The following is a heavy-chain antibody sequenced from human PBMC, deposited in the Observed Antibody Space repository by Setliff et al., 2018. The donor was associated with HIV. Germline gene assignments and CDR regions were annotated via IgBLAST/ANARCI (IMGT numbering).Heavy chain of an antibody. V-gene: IGHV5-51*01. D-gene: IGHD1-26*01. Sequence: PGESLKISCQASGYSFTNYWIGWVRQMPGKGLEWIGVIYPGDFVTRYGPSFQGQVFISADRSITTAYLQWDSLKASDTAMYYCTRRRRAPGIEDLEAYWGQGTLVTVPS. J-gene: IGHJ4*02. CDR1: GYSFTNYW. CDR3: TRRRRAPGIEDLEAY. CDR2: IYPGDFVT.